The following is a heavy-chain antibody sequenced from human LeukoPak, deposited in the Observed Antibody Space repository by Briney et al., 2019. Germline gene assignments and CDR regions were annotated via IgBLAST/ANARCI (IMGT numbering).Heavy chain of an antibody. CDR3: ARARVWFGEYNYYGMDV. CDR2: ISSSSSYT. J-gene: IGHJ6*02. CDR1: GFTFSSYE. D-gene: IGHD3-10*01. V-gene: IGHV3-21*05. Sequence: GGSLRLSCAASGFTFSSYEMNWVRQAPGKGLEWVSYISSSSSYTNYADSVKGRFTISRDNAKDSLYLQMNSLRAEDTAVYYCARARVWFGEYNYYGMDVWGQGTTVTVSS.